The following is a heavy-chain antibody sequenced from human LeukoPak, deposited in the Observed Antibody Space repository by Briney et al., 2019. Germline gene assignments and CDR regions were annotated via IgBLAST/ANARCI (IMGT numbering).Heavy chain of an antibody. J-gene: IGHJ4*02. CDR2: ISAYNGNT. CDR3: ARVVTMMVVGRTCFDY. CDR1: GYTFTSYG. D-gene: IGHD3-22*01. V-gene: IGHV1-18*01. Sequence: ASVKVSCKASGYTFTSYGISWVRQAPGQGLEWMGWISAYNGNTNYAQKLQGRVSMTTDTSTSTAYMELRSLRSDDTAVYYCARVVTMMVVGRTCFDYWGQGTLVTVSS.